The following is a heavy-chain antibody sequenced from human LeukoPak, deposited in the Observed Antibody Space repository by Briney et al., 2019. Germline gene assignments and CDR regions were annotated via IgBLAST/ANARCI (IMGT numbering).Heavy chain of an antibody. CDR1: GFTFSDSA. CDR3: ARDIEFST. CDR2: INFSGGNT. Sequence: GGSLRLYCAASGFTFSDSAMNWVRQAPGTGLEWLSLINFSGGNTYYADSMKGRFTISRDNSKDTLYLQMNSLRAEDTAIYYCARDIEFSTWGLGTMVTVSS. J-gene: IGHJ3*01. D-gene: IGHD3-3*02. V-gene: IGHV3-23*01.